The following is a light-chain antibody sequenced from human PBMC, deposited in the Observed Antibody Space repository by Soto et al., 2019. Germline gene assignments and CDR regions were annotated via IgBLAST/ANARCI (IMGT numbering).Light chain of an antibody. V-gene: IGKV3D-20*02. CDR2: GAS. J-gene: IGKJ1*01. Sequence: EIVLTQSPGTLSLSPGERATLSCRASQSVSNNYLAWYQQKPGQAPRLLIYGASNRATGIPDRFSGSGSGTDLTLTISSLEPEDFAVYYCQQRDNWPWTFGQGTKVDIK. CDR3: QQRDNWPWT. CDR1: QSVSNNY.